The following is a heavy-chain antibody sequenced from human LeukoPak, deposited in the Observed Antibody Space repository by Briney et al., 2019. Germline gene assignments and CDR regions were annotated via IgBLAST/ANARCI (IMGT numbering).Heavy chain of an antibody. V-gene: IGHV4-4*02. CDR3: ARVSLLEWLFPFDP. CDR2: IYHSGST. Sequence: SGTLSLTCTVSGGSISSSNWWSWVRQPPGKGLEWIGEIYHSGSTYYNPSLKSRVTISVDTSKNQFSLKLSSVTAADTAVYYCARVSLLEWLFPFDPWGQGTLVTVSS. J-gene: IGHJ5*02. D-gene: IGHD3-3*01. CDR1: GGSISSSNW.